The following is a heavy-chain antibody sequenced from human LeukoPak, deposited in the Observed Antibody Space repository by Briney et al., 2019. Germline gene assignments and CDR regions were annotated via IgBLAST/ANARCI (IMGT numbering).Heavy chain of an antibody. CDR1: GYTLTELS. CDR3: ATGIQLWYQYMN. J-gene: IGHJ4*02. D-gene: IGHD5-18*01. Sequence: GASVKVSCKVSGYTLTELSMHWVRQAPGKGLEWMGGFDPEDGETIYAQKFQGRVTMTEDTSTDTAYMELSSLRSEDTAVYYCATGIQLWYQYMNWGQGTLVTVSS. CDR2: FDPEDGET. V-gene: IGHV1-24*01.